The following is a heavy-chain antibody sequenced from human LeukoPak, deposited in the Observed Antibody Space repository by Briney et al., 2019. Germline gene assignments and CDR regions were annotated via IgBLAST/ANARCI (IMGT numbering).Heavy chain of an antibody. Sequence: GGSLRLSCAASGNYWMHWVRQVPGKGLVWVSHINSDGSWTSYADSVKGRFTISKDNAKNTVYLQMNSLRADDTAVYFCARGDYFDYWGQGTLVTVSS. CDR1: GNYW. D-gene: IGHD3-16*01. CDR3: ARGDYFDY. J-gene: IGHJ4*02. V-gene: IGHV3-74*01. CDR2: INSDGSWT.